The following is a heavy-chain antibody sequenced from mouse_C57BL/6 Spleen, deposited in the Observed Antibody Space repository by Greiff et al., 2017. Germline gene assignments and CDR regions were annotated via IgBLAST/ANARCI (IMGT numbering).Heavy chain of an antibody. CDR1: GYAFSSSW. CDR3: ARPYGSSYGYFDV. CDR2: IYPGDGDT. V-gene: IGHV1-82*01. J-gene: IGHJ1*03. D-gene: IGHD1-1*01. Sequence: VKLVESGPELVKPGASVKISCKASGYAFSSSWMNWVKQRPGKGLEWIGRIYPGDGDTNYNGKFKGKATLTADKSSSTAYMQLSSLTSEDSAVYFCARPYGSSYGYFDVWGTGTTVTVSS.